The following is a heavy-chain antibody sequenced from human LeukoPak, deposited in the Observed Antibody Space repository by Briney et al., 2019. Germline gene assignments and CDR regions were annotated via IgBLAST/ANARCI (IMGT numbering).Heavy chain of an antibody. CDR3: ARAPTYSSASPKYYYYYMDV. CDR1: GYTFTSYG. CDR2: ISAYNGNT. D-gene: IGHD6-25*01. V-gene: IGHV1-18*01. J-gene: IGHJ6*03. Sequence: ASVKVSCKASGYTFTSYGISWVRQAPGQGLEWMGWISAYNGNTNYAQKLQGRVTMTTDTSTSTAYMELRSLRSDDTAMYYCARAPTYSSASPKYYYYYMDVWGKGTTVTVSS.